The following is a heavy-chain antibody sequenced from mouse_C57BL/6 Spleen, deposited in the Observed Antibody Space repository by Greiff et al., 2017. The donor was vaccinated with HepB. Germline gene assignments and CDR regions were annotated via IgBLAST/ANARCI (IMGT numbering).Heavy chain of an antibody. CDR3: AHYYGSSYEGFAY. J-gene: IGHJ3*01. CDR1: GYAFSSSW. D-gene: IGHD1-1*01. V-gene: IGHV1-82*01. Sequence: VKLQQSGPELVKPGASVKISCKASGYAFSSSWMNWVKQRPGKGLEWIGRIYPGDGDTNYNGKFKGKATLTADKSSSTAYMQLSSLTSEDSAVYFCAHYYGSSYEGFAYWGQGTLVTVSA. CDR2: IYPGDGDT.